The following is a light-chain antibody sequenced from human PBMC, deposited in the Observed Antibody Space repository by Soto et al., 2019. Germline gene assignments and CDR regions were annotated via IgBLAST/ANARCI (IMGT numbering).Light chain of an antibody. J-gene: IGLJ1*01. CDR3: CSLTTSHTYV. CDR1: SSDVGSYNL. V-gene: IGLV2-14*02. Sequence: QSVLTQPASVSGSPGQSITISCTGTSSDVGSYNLVSWYQQPPGEAPKLMIYEGSKRPSGVSNRFSGSKSGNTASLTISGLQAEDEADYYCCSLTTSHTYVFGSETKLTVL. CDR2: EGS.